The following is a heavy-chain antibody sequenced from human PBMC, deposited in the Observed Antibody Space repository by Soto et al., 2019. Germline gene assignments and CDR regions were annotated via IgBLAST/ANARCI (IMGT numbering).Heavy chain of an antibody. D-gene: IGHD3-22*01. J-gene: IGHJ6*02. CDR2: ISPHNDRT. Sequence: ASVKVSCKASGYNFTSYGISWVRQAPGQGLEWMGWISPHNDRTKYARRFQDRVTMTTEASTSTAYMELSSLRSEDTAVYYCARGSAAYYDSSGYYPTYYYYGMDVWGQGTTVTVSS. CDR1: GYNFTSYG. CDR3: ARGSAAYYDSSGYYPTYYYYGMDV. V-gene: IGHV1-18*01.